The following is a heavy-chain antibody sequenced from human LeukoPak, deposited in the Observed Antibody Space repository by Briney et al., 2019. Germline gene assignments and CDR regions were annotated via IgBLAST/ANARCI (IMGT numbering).Heavy chain of an antibody. CDR3: AREWWDYNWFDP. D-gene: IGHD2-15*01. Sequence: SETLSLTCTVSGGSISSYYLSWIRQPAGKGLEWIGRIYTSGSTNYNPSLKSRVTMSVDTSKNQFSLKLSSVTAADTAVYYCAREWWDYNWFDPWGQGTLVTVSS. J-gene: IGHJ5*02. CDR1: GGSISSYY. CDR2: IYTSGST. V-gene: IGHV4-4*07.